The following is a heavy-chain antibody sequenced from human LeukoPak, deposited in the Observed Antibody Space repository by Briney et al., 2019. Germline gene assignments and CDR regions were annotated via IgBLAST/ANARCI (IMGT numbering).Heavy chain of an antibody. Sequence: SETLSLTCTVSGGSISSTRYYWSWIRQPPGKGLEWIGEINHSGSTNYNPSLKSRVTISVDTSKNQFSLKLSSVTAADTAVYYCARRRVVGATLRYFDYWGQGTLVTVSS. D-gene: IGHD1-26*01. CDR2: INHSGST. V-gene: IGHV4-39*07. CDR3: ARRRVVGATLRYFDY. J-gene: IGHJ4*02. CDR1: GGSISSTRYY.